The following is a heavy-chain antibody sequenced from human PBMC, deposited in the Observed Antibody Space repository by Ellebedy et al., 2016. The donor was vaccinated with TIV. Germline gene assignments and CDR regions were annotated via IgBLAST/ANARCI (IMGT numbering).Heavy chain of an antibody. V-gene: IGHV3-30-3*01. D-gene: IGHD3-10*01. CDR2: ISYDGSNK. CDR1: GFTFSSYA. CDR3: APEEGGSGSFDY. Sequence: GESLKISXAASGFTFSSYAMHWVRQAPGKGLEWVAVISYDGSNKYYADSVKGRFTISRDNSKNTLYLQMNSLRAEDTAVYYCAPEEGGSGSFDYWGQGTLVTVSS. J-gene: IGHJ4*02.